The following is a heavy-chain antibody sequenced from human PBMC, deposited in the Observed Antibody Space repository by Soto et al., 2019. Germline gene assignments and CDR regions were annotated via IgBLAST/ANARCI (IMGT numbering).Heavy chain of an antibody. CDR2: ISGSGGST. CDR3: AKDISYYDILTGYYSGGIDY. CDR1: GFTFSSYA. J-gene: IGHJ4*02. Sequence: GGSLRLSCAASGFTFSSYAMSWVRQAPGKGLEWVSAISGSGGSTYYADSVKGRFTISRDNSKNTLYLQMNSLRAEETAVYYCAKDISYYDILTGYYSGGIDYWGQGTLVTVSS. V-gene: IGHV3-23*01. D-gene: IGHD3-9*01.